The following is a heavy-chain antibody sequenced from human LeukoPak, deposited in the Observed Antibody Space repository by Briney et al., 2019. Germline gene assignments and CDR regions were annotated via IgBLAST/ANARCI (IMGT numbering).Heavy chain of an antibody. CDR1: GFTFSSYS. Sequence: GGSLRLSCAASGFTFSSYSMNWVRQAPGKGLEWVSSISSSSSYIYYADSVKGRFTISRDNAKNSLYLQMNSLRAEDTAVYYCARNPRYRVGDCYYYMDVWGKGTTVTVSS. D-gene: IGHD1-1*01. J-gene: IGHJ6*03. V-gene: IGHV3-21*01. CDR2: ISSSSSYI. CDR3: ARNPRYRVGDCYYYMDV.